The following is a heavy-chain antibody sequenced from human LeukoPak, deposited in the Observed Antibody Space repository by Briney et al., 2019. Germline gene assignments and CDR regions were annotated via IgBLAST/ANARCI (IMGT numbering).Heavy chain of an antibody. V-gene: IGHV3-15*07. J-gene: IGHJ4*02. CDR2: IKSKTDGGTT. CDR3: STDFWRLGFDY. D-gene: IGHD3-3*01. CDR1: GFTFSNAW. Sequence: GGSLRLSCAASGFTFSNAWMNWVRQAPGKGLEWVGRIKSKTDGGTTDCAAPVKGRFTISRDDSKNTLYLQMNSLKTEDTAVYYCSTDFWRLGFDYWGQGTLVTVSS.